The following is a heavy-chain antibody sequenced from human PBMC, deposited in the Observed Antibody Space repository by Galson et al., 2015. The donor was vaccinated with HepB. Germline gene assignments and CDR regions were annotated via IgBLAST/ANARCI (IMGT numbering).Heavy chain of an antibody. Sequence: SLRLSCAASGFTFSSYSMNWVRQAPGKGLEWVSSISSSSSYIYYADSVKGRCTISRDNAKNSLYLQMNSLRAEDTAVYYCASPTPMIVVVYQGLYGMDVWGQGTTVTVSS. V-gene: IGHV3-21*01. D-gene: IGHD3-22*01. CDR3: ASPTPMIVVVYQGLYGMDV. CDR1: GFTFSSYS. CDR2: ISSSSSYI. J-gene: IGHJ6*02.